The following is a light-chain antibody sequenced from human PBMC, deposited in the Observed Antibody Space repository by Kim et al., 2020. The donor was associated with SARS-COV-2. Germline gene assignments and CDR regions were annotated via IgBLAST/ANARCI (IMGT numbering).Light chain of an antibody. CDR2: GAF. CDR1: QSVSFTY. J-gene: IGKJ1*01. V-gene: IGKV3-20*01. Sequence: PGDRANISCRASQSVSFTYLGWYPQKSGQAPRLLIFGAFTRAARIPDRFTGSGSGTDFTLTISRLDPEDFAVYYCQQYGTPPRTFGQGSKV. CDR3: QQYGTPPRT.